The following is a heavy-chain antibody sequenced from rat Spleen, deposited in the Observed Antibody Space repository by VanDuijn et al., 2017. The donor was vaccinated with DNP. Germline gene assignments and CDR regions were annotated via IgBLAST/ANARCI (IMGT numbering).Heavy chain of an antibody. J-gene: IGHJ2*01. Sequence: QEQLKESGPGPVQPSQTLSLTCTVSGFSLTDFNVHWVRQPTGKGLEWMGVLWTDGNTYYNSALISRLTISRDTSKSQVFLGMNSLQTEDTAIYFCTREREPNNNPYYFDCWGQGVMVTVSS. V-gene: IGHV2-30*01. CDR1: GFSLTDFN. D-gene: IGHD1-10*01. CDR2: LWTDGNT. CDR3: TREREPNNNPYYFDC.